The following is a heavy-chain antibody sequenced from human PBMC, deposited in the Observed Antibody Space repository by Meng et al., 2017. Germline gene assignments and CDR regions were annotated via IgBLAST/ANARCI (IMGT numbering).Heavy chain of an antibody. CDR1: GFTFSSYW. Sequence: GESLKISCAASGFTFSSYWMSWVRQAPGKGLEWVANIKQDGSEKYYVDSVKGRFTISRDNAKNSLYLQMNSLRAEDTAVYYCARVSRAYDFWSGYYTNWFDPWGQGTLVTVSS. J-gene: IGHJ5*02. V-gene: IGHV3-7*03. CDR3: ARVSRAYDFWSGYYTNWFDP. D-gene: IGHD3-3*01. CDR2: IKQDGSEK.